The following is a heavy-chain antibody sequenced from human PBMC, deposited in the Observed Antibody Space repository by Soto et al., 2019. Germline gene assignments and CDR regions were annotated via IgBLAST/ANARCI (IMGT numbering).Heavy chain of an antibody. J-gene: IGHJ6*02. Sequence: GGSLRLSCAASGFTFSSYAMHWVRQAPGKGLEWVAVISYDGSNKYYADSVKGRFTISRDNSKNTLYLQMNSLRAEDTAVYYCAKDIVLMVYARAYYYYGMDVWGQGTTVTVSS. CDR1: GFTFSSYA. D-gene: IGHD2-8*01. CDR3: AKDIVLMVYARAYYYYGMDV. CDR2: ISYDGSNK. V-gene: IGHV3-30-3*02.